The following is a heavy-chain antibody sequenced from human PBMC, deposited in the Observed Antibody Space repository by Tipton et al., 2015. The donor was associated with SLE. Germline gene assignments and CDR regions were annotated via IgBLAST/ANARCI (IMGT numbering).Heavy chain of an antibody. CDR3: ARGGGITMSIVALAY. D-gene: IGHD5-12*01. V-gene: IGHV4-39*01. J-gene: IGHJ4*02. Sequence: TLSLTCTVFGAPISSERHYWGWIRPTPGKGLQLVGSIYYSGTTYYSPSFKSRITMSVDTSNNLFSLKLSSVTAADSAVYYCARGGGITMSIVALAYWAQGTLVTVSP. CDR1: GAPISSERHY. CDR2: IYYSGTT.